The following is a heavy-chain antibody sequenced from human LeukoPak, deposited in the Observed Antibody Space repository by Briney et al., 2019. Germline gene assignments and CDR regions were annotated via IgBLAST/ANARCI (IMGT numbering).Heavy chain of an antibody. CDR1: GDSLNTYY. CDR2: VASSGTS. V-gene: IGHV4-59*07. J-gene: IGHJ5*02. Sequence: NPSDTLSLTCTVSGDSLNTYYWTWLRQTRGKALEWIVFVASSGTSNYIPTLKRRVSISTDTSKNQYSLALTSVTPADTAVYYCARVVRGVVTSNWFDPWGQGTLVSVSS. CDR3: ARVVRGVVTSNWFDP. D-gene: IGHD2-21*02.